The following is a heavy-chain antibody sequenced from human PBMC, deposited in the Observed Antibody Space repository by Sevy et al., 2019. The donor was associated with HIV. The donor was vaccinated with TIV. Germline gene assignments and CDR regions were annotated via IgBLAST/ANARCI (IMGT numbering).Heavy chain of an antibody. CDR2: LSFGCGEI. CDR3: AREGCTKPHDY. J-gene: IGHJ4*02. Sequence: GGSLRLSCAASGFTFSKYSMSWVRQPPGKGLEWVATLSFGCGEINYADSVKGRLTISRDNSKSWVYLQMNTLRPEETAVYYCAREGCTKPHDYWGQGTLVTVSS. CDR1: GFTFSKYS. V-gene: IGHV3-23*01. D-gene: IGHD2-8*01.